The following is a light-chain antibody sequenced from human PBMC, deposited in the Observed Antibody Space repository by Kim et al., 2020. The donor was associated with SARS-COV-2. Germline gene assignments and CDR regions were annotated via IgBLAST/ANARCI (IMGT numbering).Light chain of an antibody. CDR1: QGISTY. V-gene: IGKV1-8*01. Sequence: ASTGDRVTITCRASQGISTYLAWFRQKPGKAPELLIYGASSLRYGVPSRFSGSGSGTDFTLTIDSLQSEDFATYYCQQYYSYPYTFGQGTKLEIK. J-gene: IGKJ2*01. CDR2: GAS. CDR3: QQYYSYPYT.